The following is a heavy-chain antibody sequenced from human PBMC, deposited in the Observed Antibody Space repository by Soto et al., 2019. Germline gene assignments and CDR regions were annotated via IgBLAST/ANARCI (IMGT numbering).Heavy chain of an antibody. CDR3: AKASPSREAYYYYYGMDV. CDR2: ISYDGSNK. J-gene: IGHJ6*02. Sequence: QVQLVESGGGVVQPGRSLRLSCAASGFTFSSYGMHWVRQAPGKGLEWVAVISYDGSNKYYADSVKGRFTISRDNSKNTLYLQMNSLRAEDTAVYYCAKASPSREAYYYYYGMDVWGQGTTVTVSS. CDR1: GFTFSSYG. V-gene: IGHV3-30*18.